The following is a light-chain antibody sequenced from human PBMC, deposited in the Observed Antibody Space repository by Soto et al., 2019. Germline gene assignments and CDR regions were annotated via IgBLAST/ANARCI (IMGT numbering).Light chain of an antibody. CDR2: VAS. Sequence: EIVLTQSPGTLSLSPGDRATLSCRASQSVSSNYLAWYQQKPGQAPRLLIYVASIRATGIPDRFSGSGSGADFTRTIRRLEPEDVAVYYCQQYGSSPRTFGQGTKVEIK. CDR3: QQYGSSPRT. J-gene: IGKJ1*01. CDR1: QSVSSNY. V-gene: IGKV3-20*01.